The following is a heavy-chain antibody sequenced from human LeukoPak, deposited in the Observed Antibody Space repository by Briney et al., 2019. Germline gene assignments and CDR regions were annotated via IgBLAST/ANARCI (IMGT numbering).Heavy chain of an antibody. J-gene: IGHJ4*02. Sequence: PGGSLRLSCAASGFTFSSYAMSWVRQAPWKGLEWVSSISGSGGSTYYADSVKGRFTISRDDSKNTLYLQMSSLRAGDTTTYYCARTRGIAVAATLRGFDYWGQGSQVTVSS. CDR2: ISGSGGST. D-gene: IGHD6-19*01. V-gene: IGHV3-23*01. CDR1: GFTFSSYA. CDR3: ARTRGIAVAATLRGFDY.